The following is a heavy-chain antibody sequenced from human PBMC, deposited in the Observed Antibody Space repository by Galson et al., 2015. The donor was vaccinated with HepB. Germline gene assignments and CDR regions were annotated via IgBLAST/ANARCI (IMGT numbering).Heavy chain of an antibody. J-gene: IGHJ4*02. CDR3: AARGGDYGGNGGGLDY. CDR2: IYSGGST. D-gene: IGHD4-23*01. V-gene: IGHV3-66*01. Sequence: SLRLSCAASGFTVSTNYMTWVRQAQGKGLEWVSVIYSGGSTYYADSVKGRFTISRDNSMNTLYLQMNSLRAEDTAVYYCAARGGDYGGNGGGLDYWGQGTLVIVSS. CDR1: GFTVSTNY.